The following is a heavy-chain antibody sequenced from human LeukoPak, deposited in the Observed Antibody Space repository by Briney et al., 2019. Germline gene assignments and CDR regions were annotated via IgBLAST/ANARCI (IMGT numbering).Heavy chain of an antibody. CDR2: IYYSGST. D-gene: IGHD2-2*02. CDR1: GGSISSYY. J-gene: IGHJ4*02. Sequence: SETLSLTCTVSGGSISSYYWSWIRQPPGKGLEWIGYIYYSGSTNYNPSLKSRVTISVDTSKNQFSLKLSSVTAADTAVYYCARAYSCYTPSDYWGQGTLVTVSS. CDR3: ARAYSCYTPSDY. V-gene: IGHV4-59*01.